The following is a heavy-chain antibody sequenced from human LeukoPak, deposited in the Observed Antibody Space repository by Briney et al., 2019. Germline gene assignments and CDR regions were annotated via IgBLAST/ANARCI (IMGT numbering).Heavy chain of an antibody. CDR2: ISAYNGNT. CDR1: GYTFTSYG. J-gene: IGHJ5*02. CDR3: ARDHRPYCSSTSCSNWFDP. D-gene: IGHD2-2*01. Sequence: GASVKVSCKASGYTFTSYGISWVRQAPGQGLEWMGWISAYNGNTNYAQKLQGRVTMTTDTSTSTAYMELRSLRSDDTAVYYCARDHRPYCSSTSCSNWFDPWGQGTLVTVSS. V-gene: IGHV1-18*01.